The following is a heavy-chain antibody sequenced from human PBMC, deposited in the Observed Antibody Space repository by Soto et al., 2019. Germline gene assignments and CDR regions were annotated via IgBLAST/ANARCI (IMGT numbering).Heavy chain of an antibody. V-gene: IGHV1-3*01. Sequence: QVQLVQSGAEVKKPGASVKVSCKASGYTFTSYAMHWVRQAPGQRLEWMGWINAGNGNTKYSQKFQGRVTITRDTSASTAYMELSSLRSQDTAVYYCARSIVVVTALACWGQGTLVTVSS. CDR2: INAGNGNT. D-gene: IGHD2-21*02. J-gene: IGHJ4*02. CDR3: ARSIVVVTALAC. CDR1: GYTFTSYA.